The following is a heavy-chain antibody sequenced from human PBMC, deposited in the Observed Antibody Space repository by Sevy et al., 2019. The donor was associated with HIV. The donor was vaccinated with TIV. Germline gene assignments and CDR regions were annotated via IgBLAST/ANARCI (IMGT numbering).Heavy chain of an antibody. CDR1: GDSVSSNSAA. CDR3: AREVWASSSWYFDY. Sequence: QSRTLSLTCAISGDSVSSNSAAWNWIRQSPSRGLEWLGRTYYRSKWNNDYAVSVKSRITINPDTSKNQFSLQLNSVTPEDTAVYYCAREVWASSSWYFDYWGQGTLVTVSS. V-gene: IGHV6-1*01. CDR2: TYYRSKWNN. J-gene: IGHJ4*02. D-gene: IGHD6-13*01.